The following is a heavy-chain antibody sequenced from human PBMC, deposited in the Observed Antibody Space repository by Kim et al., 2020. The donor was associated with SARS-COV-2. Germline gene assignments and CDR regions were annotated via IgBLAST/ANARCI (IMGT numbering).Heavy chain of an antibody. Sequence: GGSLRLSCVTSEFSFTSHWMHWVRQVPGKGLFWVSRISLNGIQTNYADSVKGRFTISRDNAKNTLYLQMDSLRAEDTAVYYCVGSAGSRDKYDYYY. CDR1: EFSFTSHW. D-gene: IGHD3-10*01. V-gene: IGHV3-74*01. CDR3: VGSAGSRDKYDYYY. CDR2: ISLNGIQT. J-gene: IGHJ6*01.